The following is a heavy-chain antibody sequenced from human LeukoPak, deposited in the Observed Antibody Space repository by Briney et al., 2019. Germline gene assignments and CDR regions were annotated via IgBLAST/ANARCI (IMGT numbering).Heavy chain of an antibody. V-gene: IGHV6-1*01. Sequence: SQTLSLTCAISGDSVSSNSAAWNWIRQSPSRGLEWLGRTYYRSKWYNDYAVSVKSRITINPDTSKNQFSLQLNSVTPEDTAVYYCARDIGSLTWLVRDYFDYWGQGTLVTVSS. J-gene: IGHJ4*02. CDR2: TYYRSKWYN. CDR1: GDSVSSNSAA. D-gene: IGHD6-19*01. CDR3: ARDIGSLTWLVRDYFDY.